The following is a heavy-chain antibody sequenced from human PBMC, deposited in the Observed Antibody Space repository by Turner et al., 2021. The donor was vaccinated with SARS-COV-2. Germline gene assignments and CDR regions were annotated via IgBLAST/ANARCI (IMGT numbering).Heavy chain of an antibody. V-gene: IGHV3-23*01. D-gene: IGHD2-15*01. CDR2: ISGSGGSK. CDR3: AKDGYDGIYCSGGSCYSGWFDS. J-gene: IGHJ5*01. CDR1: GFTFSSYA. Sequence: EVQLLESGGGLVQPGGSLRLSCAASGFTFSSYAMSWVRQAPEKGLEWVSAISGSGGSKYYADSVKGRFTISSDNSKNTLYLQMNSLRAEDTAVYYCAKDGYDGIYCSGGSCYSGWFDSWGQGTLVTVSS.